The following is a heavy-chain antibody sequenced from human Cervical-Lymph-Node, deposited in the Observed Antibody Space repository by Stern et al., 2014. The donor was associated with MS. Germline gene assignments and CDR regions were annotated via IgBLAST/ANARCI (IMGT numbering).Heavy chain of an antibody. Sequence: QLQLQESGPGLVKPSETLSLTCTVSGYSISSGYYWGWIRQPPGKGLEWIGSIYHSWRTYYNPSLKSRGTISLDTSKNQFSPELSSVTAADTAVYYCARDNSGSYYNFDYWGQGTLVTVSS. CDR2: IYHSWRT. CDR1: GYSISSGYY. V-gene: IGHV4-38-2*02. J-gene: IGHJ4*02. CDR3: ARDNSGSYYNFDY. D-gene: IGHD1-26*01.